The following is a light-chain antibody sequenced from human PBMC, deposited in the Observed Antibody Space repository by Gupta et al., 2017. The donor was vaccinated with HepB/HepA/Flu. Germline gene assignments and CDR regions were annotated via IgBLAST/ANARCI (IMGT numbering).Light chain of an antibody. CDR3: QSYDRSLTYSVLV. J-gene: IGLJ2*01. CDR2: TNN. CDR1: SSNIGAGYD. V-gene: IGLV1-40*01. Sequence: QSVLTQPPSVSGAPGQRVTISCTGSSSNIGAGYDVQWYQQLPGTAPRLLLFTNNNRPSGVPDRVSCSKSGTSGSLAITGLQAEDEADDYGQSYDRSLTYSVLVFGGGTKLTVL.